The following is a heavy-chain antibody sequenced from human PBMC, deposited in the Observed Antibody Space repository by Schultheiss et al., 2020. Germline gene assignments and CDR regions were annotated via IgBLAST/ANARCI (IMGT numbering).Heavy chain of an antibody. CDR1: GFTFSSYA. D-gene: IGHD5-18*01. Sequence: GGSLRLSCAASGFTFSSYAMSWVRQAPGKGLEWVSAISGSGGSTYYADSVKGRFTISRDNSKNTLYLQMNSLRAEDTAVYYCARMRQLDYYGMDVWGQGTTVTVSS. CDR2: ISGSGGST. CDR3: ARMRQLDYYGMDV. J-gene: IGHJ6*02. V-gene: IGHV3-23*01.